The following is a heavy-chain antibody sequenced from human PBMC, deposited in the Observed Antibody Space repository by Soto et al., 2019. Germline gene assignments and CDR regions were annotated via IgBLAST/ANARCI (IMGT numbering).Heavy chain of an antibody. CDR3: ARVRYSSSWYVFDY. J-gene: IGHJ4*02. D-gene: IGHD6-13*01. CDR2: IYYSGST. CDR1: GGSISSYY. Sequence: KSSETLSLTCTVSGGSISSYYWSWIRQPPGKGLEWIGYIYYSGSTNYNPSLKSRVTISVDTSKNQFSLKLSSVTAADTAVYYCARVRYSSSWYVFDYWGQGTLVTVSS. V-gene: IGHV4-59*01.